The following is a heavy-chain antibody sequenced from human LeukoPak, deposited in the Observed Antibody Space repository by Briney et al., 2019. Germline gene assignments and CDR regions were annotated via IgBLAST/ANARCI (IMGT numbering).Heavy chain of an antibody. J-gene: IGHJ6*02. D-gene: IGHD2-2*01. CDR1: GASISSGYYY. Sequence: SQTLSLTCTVSGASISSGYYYWSWIRQHPGKGLEWIGYIYNSGSTYYNPSLESRVSISVDTSRNQFSLNLRSVTAADTAVYYCARITLGYCSSTSCSRGGYYYYGMDVWGQGTTVTVSS. CDR3: ARITLGYCSSTSCSRGGYYYYGMDV. CDR2: IYNSGST. V-gene: IGHV4-31*03.